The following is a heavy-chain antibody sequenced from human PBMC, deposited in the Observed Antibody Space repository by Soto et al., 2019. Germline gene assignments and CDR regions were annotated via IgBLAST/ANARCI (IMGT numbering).Heavy chain of an antibody. D-gene: IGHD3-22*01. J-gene: IGHJ1*01. V-gene: IGHV2-5*02. CDR2: IYWDDDK. Sequence: QITLKESGPTLVKPTQTLTLTCTFSGFSLSTSGVGVGWIRQPPGKALEWLALIYWDDDKRYSPSLKSRLTITKDTSKYQVDLTMTNMDPVDTATYYCAHLTYYYDSSGYYSRAEYFQHWGQGTLVTVSS. CDR3: AHLTYYYDSSGYYSRAEYFQH. CDR1: GFSLSTSGVG.